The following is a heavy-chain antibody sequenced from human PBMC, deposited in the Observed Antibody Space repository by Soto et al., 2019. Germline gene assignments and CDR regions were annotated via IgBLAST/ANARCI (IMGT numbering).Heavy chain of an antibody. CDR2: ISGRST. Sequence: HPGWSLRLSCAASVFTFISFAMSWVRQSPGKGLDWVSGISGRSTYYADSVKGRFSISRDNPQNTLYLQMNSLTAEDTAVYYCARASGPYYYYVMDVWGQGTTVTVSS. J-gene: IGHJ6*02. V-gene: IGHV3-23*01. CDR3: ARASGPYYYYVMDV. D-gene: IGHD3-10*01. CDR1: VFTFISFA.